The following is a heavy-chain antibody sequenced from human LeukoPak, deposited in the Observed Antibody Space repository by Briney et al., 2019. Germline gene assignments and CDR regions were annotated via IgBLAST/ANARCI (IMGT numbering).Heavy chain of an antibody. CDR3: AKSGLNRFDY. CDR2: IYYSGST. J-gene: IGHJ4*02. Sequence: SETLSLTCTVSGGSISSYYWSWIRQPPGKGLEWIGYIYYSGSTNYNPSPKSRVTISVDTSKNQFSLKLTSVTAADTAVYYCAKSGLNRFDYWGQGTLVTVSS. V-gene: IGHV4-59*01. D-gene: IGHD2-15*01. CDR1: GGSISSYY.